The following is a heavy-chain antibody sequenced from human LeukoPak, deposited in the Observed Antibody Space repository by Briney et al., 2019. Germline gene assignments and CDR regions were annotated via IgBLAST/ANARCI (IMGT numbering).Heavy chain of an antibody. CDR3: ARESYYDRRPPGGY. V-gene: IGHV4-30-4*08. Sequence: LQTLSLTCTVSGGSISSGDYYWSWIRQPPGKGLEWIGYIYYSGSTYHNPSLKSRVTISVDTSKNQFSLKLSSVTAADTAVYYCARESYYDRRPPGGYWGQGTLVTVSS. D-gene: IGHD3-22*01. CDR1: GGSISSGDYY. CDR2: IYYSGST. J-gene: IGHJ1*01.